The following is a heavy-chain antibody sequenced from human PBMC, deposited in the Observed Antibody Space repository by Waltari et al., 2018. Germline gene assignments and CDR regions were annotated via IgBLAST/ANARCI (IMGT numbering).Heavy chain of an antibody. CDR1: GGTINGFY. D-gene: IGHD2-21*02. CDR3: ARGGGGDWEWFDP. CDR2: TYYTGST. J-gene: IGHJ5*02. Sequence: QVQLQGSGPRLLKPSETLSLICTVSGGTINGFYWSWVRQPPGKGLDCIGYTYYTGSTNFNSSLKSRVTMSVDTSKNQFSLKLSSVTAADTAFYYCARGGGGDWEWFDPWGQGTLVTVSS. V-gene: IGHV4-59*01.